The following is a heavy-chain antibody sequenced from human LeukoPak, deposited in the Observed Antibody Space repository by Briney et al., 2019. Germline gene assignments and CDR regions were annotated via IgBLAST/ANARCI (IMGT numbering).Heavy chain of an antibody. J-gene: IGHJ5*02. Sequence: ASVKVSCKASGYTFTGYYTHWVRQAPGQGLEWMGWIDPNSGGTNYAQKFQGRVTMTRDTSISTAYMELSRLRSDDTAVYYCARVDYDILTGYPLDALSPWGQGTLVTVSS. CDR2: IDPNSGGT. CDR1: GYTFTGYY. CDR3: ARVDYDILTGYPLDALSP. D-gene: IGHD3-9*01. V-gene: IGHV1-2*02.